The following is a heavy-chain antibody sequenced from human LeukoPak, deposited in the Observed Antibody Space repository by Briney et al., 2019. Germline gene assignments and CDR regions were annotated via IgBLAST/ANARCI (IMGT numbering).Heavy chain of an antibody. J-gene: IGHJ6*03. CDR1: GFTFSTYA. CDR3: TRGGQWELWDYYYYMDV. D-gene: IGHD1-26*01. CDR2: IRSKAYGGTT. Sequence: PGGSLRLSCAASGFTFSTYAMSWVRQAPGKGLEWVGFIRSKAYGGTTEYAASVKGGFTISRDDSKSIAYLQMNSLKTEDTAVYYCTRGGQWELWDYYYYMDVWGKGTTVTVSS. V-gene: IGHV3-49*04.